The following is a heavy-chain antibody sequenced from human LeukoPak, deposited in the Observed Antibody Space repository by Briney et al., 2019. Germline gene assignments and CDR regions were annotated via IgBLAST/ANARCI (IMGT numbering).Heavy chain of an antibody. D-gene: IGHD6-19*01. CDR2: ISGSAGRT. CDR1: GFTFSSYA. CDR3: AKDLYSSGWAYYFDY. Sequence: GGTLRLSCAASGFTFSSYAMSWVRQAPGKGLEGVSTISGSAGRTYYADSVKGRFTISRDISKNTLYLQMKSLRAEDTALYYCAKDLYSSGWAYYFDYWGQGTLVTVSS. V-gene: IGHV3-23*01. J-gene: IGHJ4*02.